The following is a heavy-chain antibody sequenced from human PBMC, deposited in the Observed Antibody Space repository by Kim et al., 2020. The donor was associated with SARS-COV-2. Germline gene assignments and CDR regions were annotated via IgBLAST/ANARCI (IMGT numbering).Heavy chain of an antibody. CDR1: GFSFSAYG. Sequence: GGSLRLSCAASGFSFSAYGMHWVRQAPGKGLEWVAVISYSGSHTYYADSLKGRFTISRDNSRNTLYVQMNNLRAEDTAVYYCAKDSGIAARPGNSWLDPWGQGTLVTVSS. CDR2: ISYSGSHT. J-gene: IGHJ5*02. CDR3: AKDSGIAARPGNSWLDP. V-gene: IGHV3-30*18. D-gene: IGHD6-6*01.